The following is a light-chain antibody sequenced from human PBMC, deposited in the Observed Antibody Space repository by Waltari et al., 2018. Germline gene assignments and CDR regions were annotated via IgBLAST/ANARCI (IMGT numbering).Light chain of an antibody. CDR3: QQYNSNLYT. CDR1: QSISSW. CDR2: KAS. J-gene: IGKJ2*01. V-gene: IGKV1-5*03. Sequence: DIQITQSPSTLSASVGDRVTISCRASQSISSWLAWYQQKPGKAPKLLIYKASTLESGVPSRGRGSGSGTEFTLTISSLQPDDFATYYCQQYNSNLYTFGQGTKLEIK.